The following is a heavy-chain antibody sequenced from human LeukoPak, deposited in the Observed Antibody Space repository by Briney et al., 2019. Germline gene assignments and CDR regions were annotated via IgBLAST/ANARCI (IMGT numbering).Heavy chain of an antibody. D-gene: IGHD5-12*01. CDR3: ARTSINVDIVATITYYYMDV. CDR1: GGTFSSYA. CDR2: ILPIFGTA. V-gene: IGHV1-69*05. J-gene: IGHJ6*03. Sequence: GASVKVSCKASGGTFSSYAISWVRQAPGQGLEWMGGILPIFGTANYARKFQGRVTITTDESTSTAYMELSSLRSEDTAVYYCARTSINVDIVATITYYYMDVWGKGTTVTVSS.